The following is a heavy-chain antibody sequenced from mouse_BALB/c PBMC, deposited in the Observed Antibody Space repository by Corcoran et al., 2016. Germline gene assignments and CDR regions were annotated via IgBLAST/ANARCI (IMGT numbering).Heavy chain of an antibody. Sequence: QIQLVQSGPELQKPGETVKISCKASGYTFTNYGMNWVKQAPGKGLKWMGWINTYTGEPTFADAFKGRFAFSLETSASTAYLQINNLKNEDMATYFCAREPYAMDYWGQGTSVTVSS. CDR2: INTYTGEP. J-gene: IGHJ4*01. CDR3: AREPYAMDY. V-gene: IGHV9-1*02. CDR1: GYTFTNYG.